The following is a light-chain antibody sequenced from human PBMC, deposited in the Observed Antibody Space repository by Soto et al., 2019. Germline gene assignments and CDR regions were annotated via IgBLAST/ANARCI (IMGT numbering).Light chain of an antibody. Sequence: DIPMTQSPSTLSATVGDRVTITCRASQSLSTWLAWYQQKPGKAPKLLIYDASSLEVGVPSRFSGSGSRTEFTLTIISLQPDDYGTYYCQQYYDFRTFGQGTKVEI. CDR3: QQYYDFRT. V-gene: IGKV1-5*01. CDR1: QSLSTW. CDR2: DAS. J-gene: IGKJ1*01.